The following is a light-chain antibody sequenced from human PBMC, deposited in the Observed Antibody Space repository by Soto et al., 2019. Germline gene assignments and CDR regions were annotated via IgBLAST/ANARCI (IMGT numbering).Light chain of an antibody. J-gene: IGKJ3*01. CDR2: DAS. Sequence: DTQMTQSPSSLSASVGDRVTITCHASQDISNYLNWYQQKPGKAPKLLIYDASNLETGVPSRFSGSGSGTDFTFTISSLQPEDIATYYCQQYYNPLFTFGPGTKVDIK. CDR3: QQYYNPLFT. V-gene: IGKV1-33*01. CDR1: QDISNY.